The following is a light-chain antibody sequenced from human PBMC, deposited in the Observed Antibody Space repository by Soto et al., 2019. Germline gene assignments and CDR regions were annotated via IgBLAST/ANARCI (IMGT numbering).Light chain of an antibody. Sequence: AIQLTQSPSSLSASVGDRVTITCRASQGIRNYLGWYQQRPGKAPNLLIYGASSLQSGVPSRFSGSGSGTDFTLTISSLQPEDFATYYCLQDYNYPRTFGQGTKVEI. J-gene: IGKJ1*01. CDR2: GAS. V-gene: IGKV1-6*01. CDR1: QGIRNY. CDR3: LQDYNYPRT.